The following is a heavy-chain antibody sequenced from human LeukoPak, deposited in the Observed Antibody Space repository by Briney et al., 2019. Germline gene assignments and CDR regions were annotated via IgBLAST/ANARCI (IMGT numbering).Heavy chain of an antibody. J-gene: IGHJ4*02. CDR2: ISYDGSNK. Sequence: GGSLRLSCAASGFTFSSYGMHWVRQAPGKGLEWVAVISYDGSNKYYADSVKGRFTISRDNSKNTLYLQMNSLRAEDTAVYYCARDWNYVFDYWGQGTLVTVSS. CDR1: GFTFSSYG. CDR3: ARDWNYVFDY. D-gene: IGHD1-7*01. V-gene: IGHV3-30*19.